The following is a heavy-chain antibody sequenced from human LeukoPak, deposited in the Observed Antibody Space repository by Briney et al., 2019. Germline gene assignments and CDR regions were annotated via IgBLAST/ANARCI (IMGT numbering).Heavy chain of an antibody. CDR1: GYSFTSYW. Sequence: GESLKISCKGSGYSFTSYWIAWVRQMPGKGLEWMGIIYPADSDIRYSPSFQGQVTISADKSIGTAYLQWSSLKASDTAMYYCARQEYCSGGSCYTWFDPWGQGTLVTVSS. J-gene: IGHJ5*02. D-gene: IGHD2-15*01. V-gene: IGHV5-51*01. CDR3: ARQEYCSGGSCYTWFDP. CDR2: IYPADSDI.